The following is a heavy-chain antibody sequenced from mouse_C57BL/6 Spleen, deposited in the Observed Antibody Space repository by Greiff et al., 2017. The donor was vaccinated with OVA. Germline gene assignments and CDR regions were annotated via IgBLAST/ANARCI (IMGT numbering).Heavy chain of an antibody. J-gene: IGHJ2*01. D-gene: IGHD1-1*01. CDR1: GYSITSGYD. V-gene: IGHV3-1*01. CDR2: ISYSGST. CDR3: ARRYGSSYFDY. Sequence: VQLQQSGPGMVKPSQSLSLTCTVTGYSITSGYDWHWIRHFPGNKLEWMGYISYSGSTNYNPSLKSRISITHDTSKNHFFLKLNSVTTEDTATYYCARRYGSSYFDYWGQGTTLTVSS.